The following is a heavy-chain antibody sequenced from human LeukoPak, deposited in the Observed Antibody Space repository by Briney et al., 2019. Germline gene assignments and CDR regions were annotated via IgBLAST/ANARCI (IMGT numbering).Heavy chain of an antibody. CDR2: ISSSSSYI. Sequence: KTGGSLXLSCAASGFTFSSYSMNWVRQAPGKGLEXVSSISSSSSYIYYADSVKGRFTISRDNAKNSLYLQMNSLRAEDTAVYYCARDVVGATTAYDYWGQGTLVTVSS. CDR3: ARDVVGATTAYDY. V-gene: IGHV3-21*01. J-gene: IGHJ4*02. CDR1: GFTFSSYS. D-gene: IGHD1-26*01.